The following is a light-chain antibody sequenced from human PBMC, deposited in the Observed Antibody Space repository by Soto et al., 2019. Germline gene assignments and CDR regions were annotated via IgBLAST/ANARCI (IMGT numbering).Light chain of an antibody. Sequence: EIVLTQSPATLSLSPGERATLSCRASQSVSSYLAWYQQKPGQAPRLLIYDTSKRATGIPARFSGGGSGTDFTLTISSLEPEDFAGYYCQQRTNWPRSFTFGPGTKVDIK. J-gene: IGKJ3*01. V-gene: IGKV3-11*01. CDR1: QSVSSY. CDR3: QQRTNWPRSFT. CDR2: DTS.